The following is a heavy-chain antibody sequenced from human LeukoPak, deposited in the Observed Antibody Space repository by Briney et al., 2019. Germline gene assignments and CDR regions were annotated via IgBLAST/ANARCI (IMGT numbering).Heavy chain of an antibody. CDR1: GASFSSSTYY. D-gene: IGHD6-13*01. Sequence: SETLSLTCTVSGASFSSSTYYWGWIRQPPGKGLEWIGSISYSGSTYYSPSLKSRVTMSVATSKNQFSLKLSSVTAADTAVYYCARHAGGIAAAGTRPFDYWGQGTLVTVSS. J-gene: IGHJ4*02. CDR3: ARHAGGIAAAGTRPFDY. V-gene: IGHV4-39*01. CDR2: ISYSGST.